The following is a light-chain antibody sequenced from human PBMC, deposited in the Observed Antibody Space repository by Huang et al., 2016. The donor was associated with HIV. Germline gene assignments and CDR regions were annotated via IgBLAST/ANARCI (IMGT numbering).Light chain of an antibody. J-gene: IGKJ1*01. V-gene: IGKV2-29*02. CDR1: QSLLHSDGKTE. CDR2: DVS. Sequence: DIVMIQTPLSLSVTPGQPASISCKSSQSLLHSDGKTELYWYLQKPGQSPHLLIYDVSSRFAGGPDSVSGSGSGTDFTLKISRVEAEDVGVYYCMQGKHFPRTFGQGTKVEIK. CDR3: MQGKHFPRT.